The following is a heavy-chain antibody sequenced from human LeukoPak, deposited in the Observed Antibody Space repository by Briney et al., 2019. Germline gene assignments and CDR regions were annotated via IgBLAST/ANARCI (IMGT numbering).Heavy chain of an antibody. J-gene: IGHJ3*02. Sequence: GASVKVSCKASGGTFSSYAISWVRQAPGQGLEWMGRIIPILGIANYAQKFQGRVTITVDKSTSTAYMELSSLRSEDTAVYYCARDGERELQYAFDIWGQGTMVTVSS. V-gene: IGHV1-69*04. CDR2: IIPILGIA. CDR3: ARDGERELQYAFDI. D-gene: IGHD3-10*01. CDR1: GGTFSSYA.